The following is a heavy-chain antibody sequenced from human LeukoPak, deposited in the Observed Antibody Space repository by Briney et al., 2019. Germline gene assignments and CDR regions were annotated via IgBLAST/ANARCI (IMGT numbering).Heavy chain of an antibody. CDR2: INSDGSVT. D-gene: IGHD1-26*01. J-gene: IGHJ4*02. CDR1: GFTFSSYW. V-gene: IGHV3-74*01. CDR3: TRATGSFYGLGY. Sequence: GGSLRLSCAVSGFTFSSYWMHWVRQAPGKGLLWVSRINSDGSVTTYADSVKGRFTISRDNAKNTLYLQMNSLRAEDTAVYYCTRATGSFYGLGYWGQGTLVTVSS.